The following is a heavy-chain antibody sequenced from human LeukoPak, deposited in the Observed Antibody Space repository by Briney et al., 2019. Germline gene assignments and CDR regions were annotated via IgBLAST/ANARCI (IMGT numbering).Heavy chain of an antibody. CDR1: GFTFSSYA. CDR3: ARSPYCSSTSCYPFDY. D-gene: IGHD2-2*01. J-gene: IGHJ4*02. CDR2: ISGSGGST. Sequence: GGSLRLSCAASGFTFSSYAMSWVRQAPGKGLEWVSAISGSGGSTYYADSVKGRFTISRDNSKNTLYLQMNSLRAEDTAVYYCARSPYCSSTSCYPFDYWGQGTLVTVSS. V-gene: IGHV3-23*01.